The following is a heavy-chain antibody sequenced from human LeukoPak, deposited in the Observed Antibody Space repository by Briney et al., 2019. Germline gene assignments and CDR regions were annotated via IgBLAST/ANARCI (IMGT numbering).Heavy chain of an antibody. V-gene: IGHV3-21*05. Sequence: GGSLRLSCATSGLSFSSYSMNWVRQAPGKGLEWVSYISSSSSYIYYADSVKGRFTISRDNAKSSLYLQMNSLRAEDTAVYYCARDSSGGWRWGAFDIWGQGTMVTVSS. CDR1: GLSFSSYS. D-gene: IGHD2-15*01. CDR3: ARDSSGGWRWGAFDI. CDR2: ISSSSSYI. J-gene: IGHJ3*02.